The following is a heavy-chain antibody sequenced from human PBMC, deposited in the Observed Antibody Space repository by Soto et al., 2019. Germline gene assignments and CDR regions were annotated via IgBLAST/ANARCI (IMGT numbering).Heavy chain of an antibody. J-gene: IGHJ4*02. D-gene: IGHD6-19*01. CDR1: GYALSDYH. CDR2: INPNSGGT. CDR3: AISRTSIAVAGETEYYFGY. Sequence: ASVKVYRKTSGYALSDYHRRWVRQATGQGLEWMGWINPNSGGTKYAQNFQGWVTMTRDTSISTAYMELSRLRSDDTAVYYCAISRTSIAVAGETEYYFGYWGQGTLVTVSS. V-gene: IGHV1-2*04.